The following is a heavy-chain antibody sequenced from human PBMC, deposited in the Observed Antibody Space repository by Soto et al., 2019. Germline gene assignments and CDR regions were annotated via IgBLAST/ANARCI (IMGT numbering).Heavy chain of an antibody. D-gene: IGHD6-19*01. CDR1: GFTFSSYG. CDR3: ARDKQWLAVPYY. J-gene: IGHJ4*02. Sequence: QVQVVESGGGAVQPGRSLRLSCVASGFTFSSYGMHWVRQAPGKGLEWVAVISYDGSSKYYADSVKGRITISRDNSKNTLFLEMTSLRAEDAAVYYCARDKQWLAVPYYCGQGTLVTVSS. CDR2: ISYDGSSK. V-gene: IGHV3-30-3*01.